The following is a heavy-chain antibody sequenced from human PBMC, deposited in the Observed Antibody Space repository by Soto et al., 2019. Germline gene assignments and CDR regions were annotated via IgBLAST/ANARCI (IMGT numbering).Heavy chain of an antibody. J-gene: IGHJ6*02. D-gene: IGHD3-3*01. V-gene: IGHV5-51*01. Sequence: GESLKISCKGSGYSFTSYWIGWVRQMPGKGLEWMGIIYPGDSDTRYSPSFQGQVTISADKSISTAYLQWSSLKASDTAMYYCARQGVVIPTLYYYGMDVWGQGTTVTVS. CDR1: GYSFTSYW. CDR3: ARQGVVIPTLYYYGMDV. CDR2: IYPGDSDT.